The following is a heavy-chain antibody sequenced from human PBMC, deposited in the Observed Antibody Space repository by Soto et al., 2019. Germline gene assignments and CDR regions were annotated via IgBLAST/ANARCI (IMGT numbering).Heavy chain of an antibody. Sequence: QVQLVQSGAEVKKPGSSVKVSCKASGGTFSSYAISWLRQAPGQGLEWMGGIIPIFGTANYAQKFQGRVTITADESTSTAYMELSSLRSEDTAVYYCARVQRTDLGEYDSSGYPPPLFDYWGQGNLVTVSS. CDR2: IIPIFGTA. CDR3: ARVQRTDLGEYDSSGYPPPLFDY. V-gene: IGHV1-69*01. CDR1: GGTFSSYA. J-gene: IGHJ4*02. D-gene: IGHD3-22*01.